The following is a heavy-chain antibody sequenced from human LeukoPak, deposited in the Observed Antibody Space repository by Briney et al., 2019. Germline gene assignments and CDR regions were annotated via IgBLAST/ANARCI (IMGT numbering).Heavy chain of an antibody. CDR1: GGSFSDYY. CDR3: ASRTFAVEWL. J-gene: IGHJ4*02. D-gene: IGHD3-3*01. V-gene: IGHV4-34*01. CDR2: INHSGST. Sequence: SETLSLTCAVYGGSFSDYYWSWIRQPPGKGLEWIGEINHSGSTNYNPSLKSRVTISVDTSKNQFSLKLSSVTAADTAVYYCASRTFAVEWLWGQGTLVTASS.